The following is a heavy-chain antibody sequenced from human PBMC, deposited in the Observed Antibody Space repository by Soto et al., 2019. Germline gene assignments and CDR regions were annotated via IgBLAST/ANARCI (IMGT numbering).Heavy chain of an antibody. D-gene: IGHD6-19*01. CDR2: ISGSGGST. CDR1: GFTFSSYA. CDR3: ANRIAVAGTDSYGMDV. J-gene: IGHJ6*02. V-gene: IGHV3-23*01. Sequence: RRLSCAASGFTFSSYAMSWVRQAPGKGLEWVSAISGSGGSTYYADSVKGRFTISRDNSKNTLYLQMNSLRAEDTAVYYCANRIAVAGTDSYGMDVWRQGTTVTISS.